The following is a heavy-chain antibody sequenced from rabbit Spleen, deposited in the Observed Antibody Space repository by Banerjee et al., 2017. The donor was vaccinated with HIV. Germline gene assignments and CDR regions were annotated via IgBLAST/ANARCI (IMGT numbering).Heavy chain of an antibody. J-gene: IGHJ4*01. CDR1: GFSFSSTY. CDR2: IANNGNT. V-gene: IGHV1S28*01. Sequence: QSLQESGGGLFQPGGSLALTCTASGFSFSSTYVICWVRQAPGKGLEWIGWIANNGNTYYANWAKGRFTITRNPNLNTVDLKMTSLTAADTATYFCVRVLLSGSGRSLWGPGTLVTVS. D-gene: IGHD1-1*01. CDR3: VRVLLSGSGRSL.